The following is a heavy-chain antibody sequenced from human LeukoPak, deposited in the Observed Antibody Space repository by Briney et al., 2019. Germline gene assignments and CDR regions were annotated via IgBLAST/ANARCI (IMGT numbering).Heavy chain of an antibody. Sequence: ASVKVSCNASGGTFSSYTISWVRQSTGQRLEWMGRIIPILGIANYAQKFQGRVTITADKSTSTAYMELSSLRSEDTAVYYCSGEIITGTIGWGQGTLVTVSS. CDR2: IIPILGIA. D-gene: IGHD1-20*01. V-gene: IGHV1-69*04. CDR1: GGTFSSYT. J-gene: IGHJ4*02. CDR3: SGEIITGTIG.